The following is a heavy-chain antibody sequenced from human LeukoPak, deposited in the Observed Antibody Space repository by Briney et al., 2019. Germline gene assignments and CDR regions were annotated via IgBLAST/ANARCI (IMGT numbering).Heavy chain of an antibody. J-gene: IGHJ5*02. D-gene: IGHD3-3*01. CDR1: GFTFSSYA. Sequence: GGSLRLSCAASGFTFSSYAMHWVRQAPGKGLEWVAVISYDGSNKYYADSVKGRFTISRDNSKNTLYLQMNSLRAEDTAVYYCARDGGDFGVVIISWFDLWGQGTLVTVSS. CDR3: ARDGGDFGVVIISWFDL. V-gene: IGHV3-30-3*01. CDR2: ISYDGSNK.